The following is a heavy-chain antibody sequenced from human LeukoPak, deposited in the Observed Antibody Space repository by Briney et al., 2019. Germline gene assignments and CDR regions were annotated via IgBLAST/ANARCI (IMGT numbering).Heavy chain of an antibody. CDR3: SREMVGGTSY. J-gene: IGHJ4*02. V-gene: IGHV3-21*04. D-gene: IGHD1-26*01. CDR2: ISSSSTYI. CDR1: VFTLSSYS. Sequence: GGSLRLSRAPSVFTLSSYSMNWVRQAPRKGLKWVSYISSSSTYIYYADPVKGQFTISRDNAKNPLYLQMNSLKADDPAVYYCSREMVGGTSYWGEGTLVTVSS.